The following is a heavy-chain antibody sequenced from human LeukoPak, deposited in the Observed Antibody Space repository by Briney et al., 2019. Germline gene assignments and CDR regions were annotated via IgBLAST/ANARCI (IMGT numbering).Heavy chain of an antibody. CDR1: GGSFSGYY. CDR3: ARQPRHYYGSGSYVDY. J-gene: IGHJ4*02. D-gene: IGHD3-10*01. V-gene: IGHV4-34*01. Sequence: SETLSLTCAVYGGSFSGYYWSWIRQPPGKGLEWIGEINHSGSTNYNPSLKSRVTISVDTSKNQFSLKLSSVTAADTAVYYCARQPRHYYGSGSYVDYWGRGTLVTVSS. CDR2: INHSGST.